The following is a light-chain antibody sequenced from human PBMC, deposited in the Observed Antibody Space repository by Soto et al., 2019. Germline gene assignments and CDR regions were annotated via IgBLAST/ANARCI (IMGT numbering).Light chain of an antibody. CDR3: GTWDSSLSAT. V-gene: IGLV1-51*01. CDR2: DNN. Sequence: QSVLTQPPSVSAAPGQKVTISCSGSSSNIGNNYVSWYQQLPETAPKLLIYDNNKRPSGIPDRFSGSKSGTSATLGITGLQTGDEADYYCGTWDSSLSATFGGGTKLTVL. CDR1: SSNIGNNY. J-gene: IGLJ2*01.